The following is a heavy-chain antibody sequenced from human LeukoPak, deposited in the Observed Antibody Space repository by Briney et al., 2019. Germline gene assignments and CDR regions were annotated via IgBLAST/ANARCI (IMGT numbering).Heavy chain of an antibody. J-gene: IGHJ4*02. CDR1: GFTVSSNY. CDR3: AKDRLAVAGTLILDY. V-gene: IGHV3-66*02. Sequence: PGGSLRLSCAASGFTVSSNYMSWVRQAPGKGLEWVSVIYSGGSTYYADSVKGRFTISRDNSKNTLYLQMNSLRAEDTAVYYCAKDRLAVAGTLILDYWGLGTLVTVSS. D-gene: IGHD6-19*01. CDR2: IYSGGST.